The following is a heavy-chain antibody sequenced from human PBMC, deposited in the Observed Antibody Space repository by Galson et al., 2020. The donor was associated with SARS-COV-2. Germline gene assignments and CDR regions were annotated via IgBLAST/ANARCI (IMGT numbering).Heavy chain of an antibody. CDR1: GYTFTGYH. Sequence: ASVKVSCKASGYTFTGYHIHWVRQAPGQGLEWMGWLNPKSGATKYPQKFLGSVTMTMDTSIITAYMELSSLSYDDTAVYYCARDVPGGRGFDAFDIWGQGTLVTVSS. J-gene: IGHJ3*02. CDR2: LNPKSGAT. V-gene: IGHV1-2*02. CDR3: ARDVPGGRGFDAFDI. D-gene: IGHD3-16*01.